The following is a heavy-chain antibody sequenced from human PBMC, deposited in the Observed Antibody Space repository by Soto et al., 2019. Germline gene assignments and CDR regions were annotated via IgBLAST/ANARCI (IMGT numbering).Heavy chain of an antibody. V-gene: IGHV3-48*03. CDR2: ISSSGSTI. CDR3: ARVGATNDAFDI. J-gene: IGHJ3*02. Sequence: QPGGSLRLSCAAPGFTFSSYEMNWVRQAPGKGLEWVSYISSSGSTIYYADSVKGRFTISRDNAKNSLYLQMNSLRAEDTAVYYCARVGATNDAFDIWGQGTMVTVSS. D-gene: IGHD1-26*01. CDR1: GFTFSSYE.